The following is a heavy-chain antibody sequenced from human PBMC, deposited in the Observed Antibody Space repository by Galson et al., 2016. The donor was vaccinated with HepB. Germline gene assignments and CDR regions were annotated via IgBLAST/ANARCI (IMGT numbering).Heavy chain of an antibody. J-gene: IGHJ4*02. CDR1: GFTFRNYA. Sequence: SLRLSCAASGFTFRNYALSWVRRAPGKGLEWVSHIDGPTPNTHYADSVRGRFSIYRDNSRNTLYLQMDSLTAEASAIYYCTTWFSHPLDYWGQGTRVTVSS. D-gene: IGHD3-10*01. CDR3: TTWFSHPLDY. CDR2: IDGPTPNT. V-gene: IGHV3-23*01.